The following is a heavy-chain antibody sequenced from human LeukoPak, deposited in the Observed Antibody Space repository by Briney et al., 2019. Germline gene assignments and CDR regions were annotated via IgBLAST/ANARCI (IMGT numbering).Heavy chain of an antibody. CDR2: IKPDGSQK. Sequence: GESLRLSCVASGFTFNNYWMDWVRQAPGKGLEGVASIKPDGSQKDYVDSVKGRFTISRDNGKNSLYLQLNSLRAEDTAVYYCATDRGFASFDYWGQGTLVTVSS. V-gene: IGHV3-7*01. CDR3: ATDRGFASFDY. D-gene: IGHD3-3*01. J-gene: IGHJ4*02. CDR1: GFTFNNYW.